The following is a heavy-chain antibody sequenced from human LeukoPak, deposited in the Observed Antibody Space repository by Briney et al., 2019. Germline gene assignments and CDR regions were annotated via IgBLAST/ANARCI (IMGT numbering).Heavy chain of an antibody. J-gene: IGHJ4*01. CDR2: IRYDGSNK. Sequence: GGSLRLSCAASGFTFSSYGMHWVRQAPGKGLEWVAFIRYDGSNKYYADSVKGRFTISRDNSKNTLYLQMNSLRAEDTAVYYCAKDWKRWELPRDYWGQEPWSPSPQ. D-gene: IGHD1-26*01. CDR3: AKDWKRWELPRDY. V-gene: IGHV3-30*02. CDR1: GFTFSSYG.